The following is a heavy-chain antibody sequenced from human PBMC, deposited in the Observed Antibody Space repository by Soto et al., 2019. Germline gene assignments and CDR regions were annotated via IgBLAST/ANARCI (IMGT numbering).Heavy chain of an antibody. CDR3: ARERQLLYSSSSPLDY. Sequence: QVQLVQSGAEVKKPGSSVKVSCKASGGTFSSYALSWLRQAPGQGLEWMGGIIPIFGTANYAQKFQGRVTITADESTSTAYMELSSLRSEDTAVYDCARERQLLYSSSSPLDYWGQGTLVTVSS. D-gene: IGHD6-6*01. CDR1: GGTFSSYA. V-gene: IGHV1-69*01. CDR2: IIPIFGTA. J-gene: IGHJ4*02.